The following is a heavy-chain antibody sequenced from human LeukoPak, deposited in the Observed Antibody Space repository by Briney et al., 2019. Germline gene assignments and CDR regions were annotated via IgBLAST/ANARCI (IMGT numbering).Heavy chain of an antibody. CDR3: ARLTTMTTTGGPFDY. D-gene: IGHD4-17*01. Sequence: GGSLRLSCAASGFTFSSYEMNCVRQPPGKGLEWVSYITSRGNTIYYADSVKGRFTICRDNAKNSLYLQMNSLRGEDTAVYYCARLTTMTTTGGPFDYWGQGTLVTVSS. CDR1: GFTFSSYE. V-gene: IGHV3-48*03. CDR2: ITSRGNTI. J-gene: IGHJ4*02.